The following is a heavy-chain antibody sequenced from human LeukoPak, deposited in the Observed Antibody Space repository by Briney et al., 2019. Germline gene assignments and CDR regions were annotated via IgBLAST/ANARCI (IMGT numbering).Heavy chain of an antibody. D-gene: IGHD3-10*01. V-gene: IGHV3-30*02. CDR3: VNSGFDP. CDR1: GFTFSSYW. J-gene: IGHJ5*02. Sequence: PGGSLRLSCAASGFTFSSYWMSWVRQAPGKGLEWVAFIHYDGTNEYYADSVKGRFTISRDNFKNTLSLQMNGLRVEDTALYYCVNSGFDPWGQGTLVTVSS. CDR2: IHYDGTNE.